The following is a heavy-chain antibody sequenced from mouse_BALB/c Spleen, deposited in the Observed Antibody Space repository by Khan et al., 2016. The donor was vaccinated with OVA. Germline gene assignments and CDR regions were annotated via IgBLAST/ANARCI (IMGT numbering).Heavy chain of an antibody. V-gene: IGHV9-3-1*01. J-gene: IGHJ4*01. CDR3: ARVGYNGTMDC. CDR1: GFTFTNYG. CDR2: INTYTGEP. Sequence: QVQLKQSGPELKKPGETVQISCKASGFTFTNYGMNWVKQAPGKGLKWMGWINTYTGEPTFADDFKGRFAFSLETSASTAYLQINSLKNEDTATYFCARVGYNGTMDCWGHGTSVTVSS. D-gene: IGHD2-14*01.